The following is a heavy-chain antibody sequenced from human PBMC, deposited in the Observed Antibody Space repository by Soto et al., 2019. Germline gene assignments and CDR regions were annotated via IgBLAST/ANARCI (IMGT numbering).Heavy chain of an antibody. J-gene: IGHJ4*02. D-gene: IGHD1-7*01. Sequence: QVQLVESGGGVVQPGRSLRLSCAASGFTFSSYGMHWVRQAPGKGLEWVAVIWYDGSNKYYADSVKGRFTISRDNSKNTLYLQMNSLRAEDTAVYYCARGGTGTLCGYFDYWGQGTLVTVSS. CDR3: ARGGTGTLCGYFDY. CDR2: IWYDGSNK. CDR1: GFTFSSYG. V-gene: IGHV3-33*01.